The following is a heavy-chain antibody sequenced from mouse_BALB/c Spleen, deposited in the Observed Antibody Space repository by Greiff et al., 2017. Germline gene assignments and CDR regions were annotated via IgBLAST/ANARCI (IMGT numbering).Heavy chain of an antibody. J-gene: IGHJ3*01. CDR3: VREDTWFAY. Sequence: VKLQESGPGLVAPSQSLSITCTVSGFSLTSYDISWIRQPPGKGLEWLGVIWTGGGTNYNSAFMSRLSISKDNSKSQVFLKMNSLQTDDTAIYYCVREDTWFAYWGQGTLVTVSA. CDR2: IWTGGGT. CDR1: GFSLTSYD. V-gene: IGHV2-9-2*01.